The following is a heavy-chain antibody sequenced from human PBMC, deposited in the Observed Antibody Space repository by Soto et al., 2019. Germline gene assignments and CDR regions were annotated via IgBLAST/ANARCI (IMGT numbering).Heavy chain of an antibody. CDR3: ARTYSSSWNYLDY. Sequence: QVQLVESGGGVVQPGRSLRLSCTASGFTFDSHTMHWVRQSPGKGLEWVALISFDGSLKYDSESVKGRFSISRDNSKNTVFLEMNSLRPEDTAVYYCARTYSSSWNYLDYWGQGVQVIVSS. V-gene: IGHV3-30*04. CDR2: ISFDGSLK. D-gene: IGHD6-13*01. CDR1: GFTFDSHT. J-gene: IGHJ4*02.